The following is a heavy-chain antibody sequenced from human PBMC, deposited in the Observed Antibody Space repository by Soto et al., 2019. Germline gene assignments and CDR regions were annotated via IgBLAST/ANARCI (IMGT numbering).Heavy chain of an antibody. Sequence: GGSLRLSCAASGFTFSSYAMSWVRQAPGKGLDWVSAISGSAGSTHYADSVKGRFTISRDNSNKSLYLQMNSLRAEDTVVYYCARDPSIVATMGSIYYYYGMDVWGQGTTVTVSS. J-gene: IGHJ6*02. CDR2: ISGSAGST. CDR3: ARDPSIVATMGSIYYYYGMDV. D-gene: IGHD5-12*01. CDR1: GFTFSSYA. V-gene: IGHV3-23*01.